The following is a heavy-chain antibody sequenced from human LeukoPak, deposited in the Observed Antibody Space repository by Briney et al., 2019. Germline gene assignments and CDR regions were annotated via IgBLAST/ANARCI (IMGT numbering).Heavy chain of an antibody. CDR2: IRYDGSNK. D-gene: IGHD5-18*01. CDR1: GFTFSSYG. CDR3: AKDSDLIRGYSYGSFDY. V-gene: IGHV3-30*02. Sequence: PGGSLRLSCAASGFTFSSYGMHWVRQAPGKGLEWVAFIRYDGSNKYYADSVKGRFTISRDNSKNTLYLQMNSLRAKDTAVYYCAKDSDLIRGYSYGSFDYWGQGTLVTVSS. J-gene: IGHJ4*02.